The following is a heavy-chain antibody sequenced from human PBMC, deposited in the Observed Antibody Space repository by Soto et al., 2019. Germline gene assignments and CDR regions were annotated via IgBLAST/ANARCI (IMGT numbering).Heavy chain of an antibody. Sequence: ASVKVSCKASGYTFTSYGISWVRQAPGQGLEWMGWISAYNGNTNYAQKLQGRVTMTTDTSTSTAYMELRSLRSDDTAVYYCARDRYSSGWHYYYYYGMDVWGQGTTVTVSS. V-gene: IGHV1-18*01. CDR2: ISAYNGNT. D-gene: IGHD6-19*01. CDR3: ARDRYSSGWHYYYYYGMDV. CDR1: GYTFTSYG. J-gene: IGHJ6*02.